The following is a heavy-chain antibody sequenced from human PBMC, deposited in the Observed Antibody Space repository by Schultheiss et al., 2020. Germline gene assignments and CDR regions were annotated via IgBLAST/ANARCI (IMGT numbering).Heavy chain of an antibody. D-gene: IGHD3-9*01. V-gene: IGHV4-59*08. CDR3: AKQLRYFDWSDY. CDR1: GFTFSNAW. CDR2: IYYSGST. Sequence: GSLRLSCAASGFTFSNAWMNWVRQAPGKGLEWIGSIYYSGSTNYNPSLKSRVTISVDTSKNQFSLKLSSVTAADTAVYYCAKQLRYFDWSDYWGQGTLVTVSS. J-gene: IGHJ4*02.